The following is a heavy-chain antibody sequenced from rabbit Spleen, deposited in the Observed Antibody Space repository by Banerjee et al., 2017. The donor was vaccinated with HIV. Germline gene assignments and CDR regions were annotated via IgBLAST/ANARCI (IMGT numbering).Heavy chain of an antibody. D-gene: IGHD1-1*01. V-gene: IGHV1S45*01. Sequence: QEPLKESGGGLVTPGGNLTLTCIASGFDINNYHMCWVRQAPGKGLEWIACINAVTGKAVYASWAKGRFTFSKTSSTTVTLQMTSLTAADTATYFCARDTSSSFSSYGMDLWGQGTLVTVS. CDR2: INAVTGKA. J-gene: IGHJ6*01. CDR1: GFDINNYH. CDR3: ARDTSSSFSSYGMDL.